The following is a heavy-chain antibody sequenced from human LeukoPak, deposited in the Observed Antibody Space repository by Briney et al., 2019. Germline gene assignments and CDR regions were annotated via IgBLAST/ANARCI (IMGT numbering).Heavy chain of an antibody. V-gene: IGHV3-15*01. CDR2: IKSKAVGGTI. J-gene: IGHJ4*02. Sequence: GGSLRLSCEGSGFTFSNAWMIWVRQAPGKGLEWVGRIKSKAVGGTIDYAAPVKGRFTISRDDSKNTLYLQMNSLKTEDTAVYYCSADRRYNPGYRGQGTLVTVSS. CDR1: GFTFSNAW. CDR3: SADRRYNPGY. D-gene: IGHD1-14*01.